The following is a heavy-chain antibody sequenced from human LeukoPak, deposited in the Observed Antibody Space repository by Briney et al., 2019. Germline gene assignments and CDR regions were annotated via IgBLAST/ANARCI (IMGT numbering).Heavy chain of an antibody. Sequence: SVKVSCKASGGTFSSYAISWVRQAPGQGLEWMGGIIPIFGTANYAQKFQGRVKITADESTSTAYMELSSLRSEDTAVYYCARAGDYGDYFDYWGQGTLVTVSS. CDR1: GGTFSSYA. J-gene: IGHJ4*02. CDR2: IIPIFGTA. D-gene: IGHD4-17*01. V-gene: IGHV1-69*01. CDR3: ARAGDYGDYFDY.